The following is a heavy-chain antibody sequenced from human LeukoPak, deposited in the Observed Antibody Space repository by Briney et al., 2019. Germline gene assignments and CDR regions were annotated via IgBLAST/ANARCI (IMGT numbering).Heavy chain of an antibody. J-gene: IGHJ5*02. Sequence: PSETLSLTCTVSGYSISSGYYWGWIRQPPGKGLEWIGSIYHSGSTYYNPSLKSRVTISVDTSKNQFSLKLSSVTAADTAVYYCARAFIYSWFDPWGQGTLVTVSS. CDR1: GYSISSGYY. V-gene: IGHV4-38-2*02. CDR3: ARAFIYSWFDP. D-gene: IGHD4-11*01. CDR2: IYHSGST.